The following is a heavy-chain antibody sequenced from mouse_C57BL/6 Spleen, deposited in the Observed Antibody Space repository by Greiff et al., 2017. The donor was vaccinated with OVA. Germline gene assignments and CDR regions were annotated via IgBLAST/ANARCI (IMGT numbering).Heavy chain of an antibody. CDR1: GYTFTSYG. CDR3: ARELGRYFDY. CDR2: IYPRSGNT. J-gene: IGHJ2*01. Sequence: QVQLQQSGAELARPGASVKLSCKASGYTFTSYGISWVKQRTGPGLEWIGEIYPRSGNTYYNEKFKGKATLTADKSSSTAYMELRSLTSEDAAVYFCARELGRYFDYWGQGTTLTVSS. V-gene: IGHV1-81*01. D-gene: IGHD4-1*01.